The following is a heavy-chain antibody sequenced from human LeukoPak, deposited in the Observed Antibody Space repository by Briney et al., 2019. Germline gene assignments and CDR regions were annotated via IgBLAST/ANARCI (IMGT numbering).Heavy chain of an antibody. D-gene: IGHD5-12*01. CDR3: ARVEWLTAFDI. J-gene: IGHJ3*02. Sequence: ASVKVSCKSSGYTFIAYYMHWVRQAPGQGLEWMGWINPNSGGTNYAQKFQGRVTMTRDTSISTAYMELSRLRSDDTAVYYCARVEWLTAFDIWGQGTMVTVSS. CDR2: INPNSGGT. CDR1: GYTFIAYY. V-gene: IGHV1-2*02.